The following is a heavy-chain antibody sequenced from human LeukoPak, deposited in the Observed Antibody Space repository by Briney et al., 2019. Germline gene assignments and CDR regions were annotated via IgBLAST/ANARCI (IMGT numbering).Heavy chain of an antibody. CDR1: GYTFTSYD. CDR3: ARGHYDILTGYKSAFDI. V-gene: IGHV1-8*01. D-gene: IGHD3-9*01. J-gene: IGHJ3*02. CDR2: MSPNSGNT. Sequence: ASVTVSCKASGYTFTSYDINWVRQATGQGFEWMGWMSPNSGNTVYAQKFQGRVTMTRNTSISTAYMELSSLRSEDTAVYYCARGHYDILTGYKSAFDIWGQGTMVTVSS.